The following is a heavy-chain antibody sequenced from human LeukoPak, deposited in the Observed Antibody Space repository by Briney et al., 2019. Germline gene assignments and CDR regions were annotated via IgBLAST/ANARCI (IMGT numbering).Heavy chain of an antibody. CDR3: AKSSVVVTAIPYYFDY. CDR2: ISYDGSNK. Sequence: GGSLRLSCAASGFTFSSYAMHWVRQAPGKGLEWVAVISYDGSNKYYADSVKGRFTISRDHSKNTLYLQMNSLRAEDTAVYYCAKSSVVVTAIPYYFDYWGQGTLVTVSS. V-gene: IGHV3-30*04. J-gene: IGHJ4*02. D-gene: IGHD2-21*02. CDR1: GFTFSSYA.